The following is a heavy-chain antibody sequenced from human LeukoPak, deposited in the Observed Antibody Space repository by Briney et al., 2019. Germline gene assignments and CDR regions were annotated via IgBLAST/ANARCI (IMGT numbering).Heavy chain of an antibody. V-gene: IGHV1-69*05. CDR2: IIPIFGTA. Sequence: ASVKVSCKASGYTFTSYGISWVRQAPGQGLEWMGGIIPIFGTANYAQKFQGRVTITTDESTSTAYMELSSLRSEDTAVYYCARGGWELLPGDYYYYYYMDVWGKGTTVTVSS. D-gene: IGHD1-26*01. CDR1: GYTFTSYG. CDR3: ARGGWELLPGDYYYYYYMDV. J-gene: IGHJ6*03.